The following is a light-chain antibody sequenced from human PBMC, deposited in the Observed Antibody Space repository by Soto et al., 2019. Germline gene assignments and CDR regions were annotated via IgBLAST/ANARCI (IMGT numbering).Light chain of an antibody. CDR2: EVS. CDR1: SSDVGGYDY. Sequence: QSALTQPASVSGSPGQSITISCTGTSSDVGGYDYVSWYQQHPGKAPQLMIYEVSNRPSGVSNRFSGSKSGNTASLTISGLQAEDEADYYCSSYTISSTLYVFGTGTKLTVL. J-gene: IGLJ1*01. CDR3: SSYTISSTLYV. V-gene: IGLV2-14*01.